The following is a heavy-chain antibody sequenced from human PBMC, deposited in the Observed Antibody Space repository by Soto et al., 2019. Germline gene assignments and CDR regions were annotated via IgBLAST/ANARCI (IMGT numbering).Heavy chain of an antibody. V-gene: IGHV1-2*02. CDR2: INPNNGDT. J-gene: IGHJ6*02. CDR1: GYTFTGYY. Sequence: VASVKVSCKAAGYTFTGYYMHWVRQAPGQGLEWVGCINPNNGDTYYAQKFQGRVTMTRDTSISTAYMELSRLRSDDTAVYHCARSSGSYSYYGMDVWGQGTTVTVSS. D-gene: IGHD3-10*01. CDR3: ARSSGSYSYYGMDV.